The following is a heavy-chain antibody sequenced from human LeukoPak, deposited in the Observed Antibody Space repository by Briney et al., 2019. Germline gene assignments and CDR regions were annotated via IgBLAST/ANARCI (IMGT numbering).Heavy chain of an antibody. CDR2: IYYSGST. CDR3: ARLGTTTSRFDY. J-gene: IGHJ4*02. CDR1: SGSTSSSSYY. Sequence: SETLSLTCTVSSGSTSSSSYYWGWIRQPPGKGLEWIGGIYYSGSTYYNPSLKTRVTISADTSKYQFPLKLTSVTAADTAVYYCARLGTTTSRFDYWGQGNLVTVSS. D-gene: IGHD1-14*01. V-gene: IGHV4-39*01.